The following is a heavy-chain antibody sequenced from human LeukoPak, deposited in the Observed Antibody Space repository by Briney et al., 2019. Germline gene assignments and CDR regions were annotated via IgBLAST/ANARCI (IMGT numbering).Heavy chain of an antibody. CDR1: GGSISSYY. J-gene: IGHJ4*02. V-gene: IGHV4-59*01. CDR2: IFYSGST. D-gene: IGHD6-13*01. Sequence: SETLSLTCTVSGGSISSYYWSWIRQPPGKGLEWIGYIFYSGSTNYNPSLKSRVTISVDTSKNQFSLKLSSVTAADTAVYYCARSSSWYGNNYWGQGTLVTVSS. CDR3: ARSSSWYGNNY.